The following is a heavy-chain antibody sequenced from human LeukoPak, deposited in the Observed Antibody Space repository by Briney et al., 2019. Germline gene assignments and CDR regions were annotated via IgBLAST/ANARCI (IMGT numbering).Heavy chain of an antibody. CDR1: GGSITNYY. J-gene: IGHJ6*02. D-gene: IGHD3-10*01. CDR3: ARDPLRGSGSYYRSYYYYGMDV. V-gene: IGHV4-34*01. CDR2: INHSGST. Sequence: SETLSLTCTVSGGSITNYYWSWIRQPPGKELEWIGEINHSGSTNYNPSLKSRVTISVDTSKNQFSLKLSSVTAADTAVYYCARDPLRGSGSYYRSYYYYGMDVWGQGTTVTVSS.